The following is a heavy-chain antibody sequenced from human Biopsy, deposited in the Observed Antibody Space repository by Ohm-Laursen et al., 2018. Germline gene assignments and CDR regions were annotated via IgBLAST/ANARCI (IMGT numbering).Heavy chain of an antibody. J-gene: IGHJ6*01. D-gene: IGHD2/OR15-2a*01. CDR1: GVSISSDH. V-gene: IGHV4-59*13. CDR2: IYYSGST. CDR3: AGATNSTGWPYYCFYGMDV. Sequence: SQTLSLTCTVSGVSISSDHWIWIRQTPGQELEWIGCIYYSGSTNYNPSLKSRVTISVDTSNTEYSLRLNFVTAADAAVFYCAGATNSTGWPYYCFYGMDVWGRGPTVTVSS.